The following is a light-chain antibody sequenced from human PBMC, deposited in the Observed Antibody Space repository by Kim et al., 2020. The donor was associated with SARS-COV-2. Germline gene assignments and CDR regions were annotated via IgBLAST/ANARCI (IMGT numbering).Light chain of an antibody. CDR1: QTVSNY. CDR3: QQSSSPPYT. J-gene: IGKJ2*01. CDR2: TAS. V-gene: IGKV1-39*01. Sequence: SASVGDRVTITGRASQTVSNYLSWYQQKPGKAPKLLIYTASTLQSGVPSRFSGSGSGTDFALTISSLQPEDFATYYCQQSSSPPYTFGQGTKLEI.